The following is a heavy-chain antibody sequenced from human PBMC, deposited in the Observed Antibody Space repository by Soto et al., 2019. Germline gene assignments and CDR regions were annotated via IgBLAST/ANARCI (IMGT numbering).Heavy chain of an antibody. D-gene: IGHD5-18*01. J-gene: IGHJ4*02. CDR1: GGSFSGYY. CDR2: INHSGST. V-gene: IGHV4-34*01. Sequence: SETLSLTCAVYGGSFSGYYWTWIRQPPGTGLEWIGEINHSGSTNYNPSLKSRVTISVDTSKNQFSLKLTSVTAADTAIYYCASLDKARIQIAGYWGQGIQVTVSS. CDR3: ASLDKARIQIAGY.